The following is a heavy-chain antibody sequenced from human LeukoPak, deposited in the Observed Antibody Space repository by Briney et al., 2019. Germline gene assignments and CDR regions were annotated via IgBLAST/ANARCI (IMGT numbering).Heavy chain of an antibody. D-gene: IGHD1-26*01. CDR3: ARDLGSNYVYFDY. J-gene: IGHJ4*02. V-gene: IGHV3-30*01. CDR1: GFTFSSYA. Sequence: GSLRLSCAASGFTFSSYAMHWVRQAPGKGLEWVAVISYDGSNKYYADSVKGRFTISRDNSKNTLYLQMNSLRAEDTAVYYCARDLGSNYVYFDYWGQGSLVTVSS. CDR2: ISYDGSNK.